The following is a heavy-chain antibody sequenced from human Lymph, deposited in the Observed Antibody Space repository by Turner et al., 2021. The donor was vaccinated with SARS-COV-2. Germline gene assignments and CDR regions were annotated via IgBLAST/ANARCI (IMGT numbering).Heavy chain of an antibody. J-gene: IGHJ6*02. D-gene: IGHD5-12*01. Sequence: QVQLQESGPGLVRPSETLSLTCTVSGVSISSQSWSWIRQSPGRGLEWIGYFYKIGSIDYNPTLRSRVTISVDTSKNQLSLNLISMTAADTAVYYCARHQGSTSGCDHGMNVWGQGTAVIVS. CDR2: FYKIGSI. V-gene: IGHV4-59*08. CDR3: ARHQGSTSGCDHGMNV. CDR1: GVSISSQS.